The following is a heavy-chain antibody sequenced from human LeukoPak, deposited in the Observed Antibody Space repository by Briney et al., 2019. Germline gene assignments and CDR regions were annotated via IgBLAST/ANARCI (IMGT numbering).Heavy chain of an antibody. Sequence: GRSLRLSCAASGFTFSSFAMHWVRQAPGKGLEWVAVISYDGNDKYYPDSVKGRFTISRDTSKSTLYLQMNSLRAEDTAVYYCARDHKSMVRGIITYYFDYWGQGTLVTVSS. V-gene: IGHV3-30-3*01. CDR3: ARDHKSMVRGIITYYFDY. D-gene: IGHD3-10*01. J-gene: IGHJ4*02. CDR2: ISYDGNDK. CDR1: GFTFSSFA.